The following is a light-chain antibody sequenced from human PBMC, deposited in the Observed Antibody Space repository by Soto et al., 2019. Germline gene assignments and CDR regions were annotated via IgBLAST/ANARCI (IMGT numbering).Light chain of an antibody. Sequence: QSVLTQPPSASGTPGQRVTISCSGSSSNIGSKTVNWYQQLPGTAPKLLIYSNNQRPSGVPDRFSGSKSGTSASLAISGLQSEDGADYYCAAWDDSLNGWVFGGGTKLTVL. CDR1: SSNIGSKT. V-gene: IGLV1-44*01. CDR2: SNN. J-gene: IGLJ3*02. CDR3: AAWDDSLNGWV.